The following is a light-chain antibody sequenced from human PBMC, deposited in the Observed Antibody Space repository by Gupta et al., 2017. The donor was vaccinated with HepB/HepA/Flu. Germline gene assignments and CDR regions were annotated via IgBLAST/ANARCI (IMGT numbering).Light chain of an antibody. Sequence: QAVGTQEPSLTVSPGGTVTLTCASSTGTVTDGHFPYWFQQKPGPVPTSLIYNTNVRHSWISGRFSGSLLGGKAALTLSGARAEDEADYHCLLEYDGFRVFGGGTKLTVL. CDR2: NTN. V-gene: IGLV7-46*01. J-gene: IGLJ2*01. CDR3: LLEYDGFRV. CDR1: TGTVTDGHF.